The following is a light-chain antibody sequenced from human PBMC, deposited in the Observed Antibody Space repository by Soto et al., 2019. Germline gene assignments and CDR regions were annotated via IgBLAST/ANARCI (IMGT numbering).Light chain of an antibody. CDR1: SSTIGAGYD. Sequence: QSVLTQPPSVSGAPGQRVTISCTGSSSTIGAGYDVHWYQQLPGTAPKLLIYGNSNRPSGVPDRFSGSKSGTSASLAITGLQVEDEADYYCQSYDSSLSGSHVVFGGGTKLTVL. CDR2: GNS. V-gene: IGLV1-40*01. CDR3: QSYDSSLSGSHVV. J-gene: IGLJ2*01.